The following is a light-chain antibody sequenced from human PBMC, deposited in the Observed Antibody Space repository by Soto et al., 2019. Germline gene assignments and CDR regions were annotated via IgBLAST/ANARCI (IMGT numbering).Light chain of an antibody. J-gene: IGLJ2*01. CDR3: QSYDSSNVV. CDR2: EDN. V-gene: IGLV6-57*04. CDR1: SGSIASNY. Sequence: NFMLTQPHSVSESPGKTLTISCTRSSGSIASNYVQWYQQRPGSAPPTVIYEDNQRPSGVTDRFSGSIDSSANSASLTIPGLKTEDEADYLCQSYDSSNVVFGGGTKLAVL.